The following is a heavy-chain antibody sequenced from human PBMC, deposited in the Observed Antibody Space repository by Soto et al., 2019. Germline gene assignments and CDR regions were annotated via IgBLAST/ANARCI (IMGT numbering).Heavy chain of an antibody. CDR3: ARADPDASVGF. D-gene: IGHD3-16*01. J-gene: IGHJ4*02. CDR2: ISYSGSS. CDR1: GGSMSIHY. V-gene: IGHV4-59*11. Sequence: PSETLSLTCTVSGGSMSIHYWTWLRQPPGKGLAWIGYISYSGSSYYNPSLKSRVTISADTSRNQFSLRLTSVIAADTAVYFCARADPDASVGFWGQGTLVTVSS.